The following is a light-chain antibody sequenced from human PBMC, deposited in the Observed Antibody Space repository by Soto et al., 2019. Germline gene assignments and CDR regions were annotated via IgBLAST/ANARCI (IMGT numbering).Light chain of an antibody. J-gene: IGKJ1*01. CDR3: QQYNNWPWT. Sequence: EIVMTQSPATLSVSPGERATLSCRASQSVSSNLAWYQQKPGQAPRLLIYGASTRATGIPARFSGSGSGTEFTLTISSLQSVDVAVYSCQQYNNWPWTLGQGTKVDIK. CDR2: GAS. CDR1: QSVSSN. V-gene: IGKV3-15*01.